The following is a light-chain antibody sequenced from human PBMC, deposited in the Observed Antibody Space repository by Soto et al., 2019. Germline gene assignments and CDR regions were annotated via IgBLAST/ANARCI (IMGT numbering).Light chain of an antibody. CDR3: TSWTTSTTMK. Sequence: QSALTQPASVSGSPGQSITISCTGTSSDVGAYNYVSWYQQHPGKAPKLMIYDVNIRPSGVSNRFSGSKSGNTASLTISGIHAEDEADYYCTSWTTSTTMKFGGGTKLTVL. V-gene: IGLV2-14*01. J-gene: IGLJ2*01. CDR1: SSDVGAYNY. CDR2: DVN.